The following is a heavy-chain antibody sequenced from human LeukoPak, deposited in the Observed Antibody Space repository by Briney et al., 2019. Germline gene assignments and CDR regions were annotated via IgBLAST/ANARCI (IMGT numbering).Heavy chain of an antibody. D-gene: IGHD3-10*01. V-gene: IGHV3-74*01. CDR1: GFTFSNYW. Sequence: GGSLRLSCAASGFTFSNYWMHWVRQVPGKGLVWVSRINDDGSATFYADSVKGRFTISRDNSKNTLYLHMNSLRAEDTAVYYCAKGYYGSGSYGWFDPWGQGTLVTVSS. CDR2: INDDGSAT. J-gene: IGHJ5*02. CDR3: AKGYYGSGSYGWFDP.